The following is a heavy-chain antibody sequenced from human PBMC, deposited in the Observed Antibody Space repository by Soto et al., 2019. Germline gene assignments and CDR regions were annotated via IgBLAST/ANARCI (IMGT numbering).Heavy chain of an antibody. D-gene: IGHD4-17*01. CDR1: GYTFTSYY. Sequence: ASGKVSCKASGYTFTSYYMHWVRQAPGQGLEWMGIINPSGGSTSYAQKFQGRVTMTRDTSTSTVYMELSSLRSEDTAVYYCARDPSAVTAYNWFDPWGQGTLVTVSS. J-gene: IGHJ5*02. CDR2: INPSGGST. CDR3: ARDPSAVTAYNWFDP. V-gene: IGHV1-46*01.